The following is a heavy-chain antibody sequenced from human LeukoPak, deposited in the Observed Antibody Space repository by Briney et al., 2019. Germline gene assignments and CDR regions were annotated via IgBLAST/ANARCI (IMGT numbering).Heavy chain of an antibody. D-gene: IGHD4-17*01. Sequence: GGSLRLSCAASGFTFSTSWVSWVRQAPGKGLEWVANIKHDGSEKNFVDSVKGRFTISRDISKNTLYLQMSGLSSEDTAVYYCAKDHGWSFDYWGQGTLVTVSS. CDR1: GFTFSTSW. CDR3: AKDHGWSFDY. CDR2: IKHDGSEK. V-gene: IGHV3-7*01. J-gene: IGHJ4*02.